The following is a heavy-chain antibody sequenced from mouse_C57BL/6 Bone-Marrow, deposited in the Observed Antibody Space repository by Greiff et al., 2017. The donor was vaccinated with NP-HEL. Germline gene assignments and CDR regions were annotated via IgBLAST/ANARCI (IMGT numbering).Heavy chain of an antibody. D-gene: IGHD1-1*01. J-gene: IGHJ2*01. CDR1: GYTFTSYW. Sequence: QVQLQQPGAELVKPGASVKLSCKASGYTFTSYWMHWVKQRPGQGLEWIGMIHPNSGSTNYNEKFKSKATLTVDKSSSTAYMQLSSLTSEDSAVYYRARSSYYYGSRYWGQGTTLTVSS. CDR3: ARSSYYYGSRY. V-gene: IGHV1-64*01. CDR2: IHPNSGST.